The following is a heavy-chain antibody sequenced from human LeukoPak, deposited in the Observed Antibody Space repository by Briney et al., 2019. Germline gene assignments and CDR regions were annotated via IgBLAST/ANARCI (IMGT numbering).Heavy chain of an antibody. CDR2: ISSSGSTI. CDR3: ARDARYCSSTSCYALGAFDI. D-gene: IGHD2-2*01. V-gene: IGHV3-11*01. J-gene: IGHJ3*02. Sequence: GGSLRLSCAASGFTFSDYYMSWIRQAPGKGLEWVSYISSSGSTIYYADSVKGRFTISRDNAKNSLYLQMNSLRAEDTDVYYCARDARYCSSTSCYALGAFDIWGQGTMVTVSS. CDR1: GFTFSDYY.